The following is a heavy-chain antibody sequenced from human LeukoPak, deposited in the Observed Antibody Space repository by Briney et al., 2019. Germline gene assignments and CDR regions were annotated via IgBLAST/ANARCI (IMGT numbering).Heavy chain of an antibody. D-gene: IGHD3-16*01. CDR2: ISSSSSYI. CDR1: GFTFSSYS. Sequence: GGSLRLSCAASGFTFSSYSMNWVRQAPGKGLEWVSSISSSSSYIYYADSVKGRFTISRDNSKNTLYLQMNSLRAEDTAVYYCAKVLGDDYYYYYGMDVWGQGTTVTVSS. J-gene: IGHJ6*02. V-gene: IGHV3-21*04. CDR3: AKVLGDDYYYYYGMDV.